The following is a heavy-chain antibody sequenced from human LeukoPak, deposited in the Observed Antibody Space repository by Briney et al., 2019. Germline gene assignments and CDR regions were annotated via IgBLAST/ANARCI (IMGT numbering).Heavy chain of an antibody. CDR1: GGSFSGYY. CDR3: ARTYYYDNSGYEFDY. J-gene: IGHJ4*02. D-gene: IGHD3-22*01. V-gene: IGHV4-34*01. CDR2: INHSGST. Sequence: SETLSLTCAVYGGSFSGYYWSWIRQPPGKGLEWIGEINHSGSTYYNPSLKSRVTISVDTSKNQISLKLRSVTAADTAVYYCARTYYYDNSGYEFDYWGQGTLVTVSS.